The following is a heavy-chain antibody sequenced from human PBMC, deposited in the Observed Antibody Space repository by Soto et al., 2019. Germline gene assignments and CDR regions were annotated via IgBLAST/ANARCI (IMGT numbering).Heavy chain of an antibody. CDR2: ISYDGSNK. V-gene: IGHV3-30*18. CDR1: GSTFSSYG. CDR3: AKDPVTYYYDSSGYPQSTYFDY. Sequence: VGSLRLSCAASGSTFSSYGMHWVRQAPGKGLEWVAVISYDGSNKYYADSVKGRFTISRDNSKNTLYLQMNSLRAEDTAVYYCAKDPVTYYYDSSGYPQSTYFDYWGQGTLVTVSS. J-gene: IGHJ4*02. D-gene: IGHD3-22*01.